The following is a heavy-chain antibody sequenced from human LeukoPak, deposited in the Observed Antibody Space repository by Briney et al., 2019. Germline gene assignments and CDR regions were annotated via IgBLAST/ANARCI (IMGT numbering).Heavy chain of an antibody. Sequence: GGSLRLSCAASGFTVSSNYMTWVRQAPGKGLGWVSVIYSGGSTYYADSVKGRFTISRDNSKNTLYLQMNTLRAEDTAVYYCARPTRGNWGQGTLVTVSS. CDR3: ARPTRGN. CDR1: GFTVSSNY. D-gene: IGHD3-10*01. J-gene: IGHJ4*02. V-gene: IGHV3-66*04. CDR2: IYSGGST.